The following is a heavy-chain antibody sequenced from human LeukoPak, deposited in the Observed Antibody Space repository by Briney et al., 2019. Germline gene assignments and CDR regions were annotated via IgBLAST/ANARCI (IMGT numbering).Heavy chain of an antibody. J-gene: IGHJ4*02. D-gene: IGHD2-2*02. V-gene: IGHV4-38-2*01. Sequence: HPSETLSLTCAVSGYSISSGYYWGWIRQPPGKGLEWIGNIYHSGRTYKNPSLKSRVTISLDTSKNQFSLNLSSVTAADTAMYYCARLSGAPIRHPIYHFDYWGQGTLVTVSS. CDR2: IYHSGRT. CDR1: GYSISSGYY. CDR3: ARLSGAPIRHPIYHFDY.